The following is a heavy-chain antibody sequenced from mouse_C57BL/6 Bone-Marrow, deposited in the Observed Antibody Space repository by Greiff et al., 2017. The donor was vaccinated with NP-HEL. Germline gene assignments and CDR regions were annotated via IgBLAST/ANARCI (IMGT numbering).Heavy chain of an antibody. CDR2: IWTGGGT. CDR1: GFSLTSYA. V-gene: IGHV2-9-1*01. Sequence: VKLVESGPGLVAPSQSLSITCTVSGFSLTSYAISWVRQPPGKGLEWLGVIWTGGGTNYNSALKSRLSISKDNSKSQVFLKMNSLQTDDTARYYCARMYYGSSLYFDYWGQGTTLTVSS. CDR3: ARMYYGSSLYFDY. D-gene: IGHD1-1*01. J-gene: IGHJ2*01.